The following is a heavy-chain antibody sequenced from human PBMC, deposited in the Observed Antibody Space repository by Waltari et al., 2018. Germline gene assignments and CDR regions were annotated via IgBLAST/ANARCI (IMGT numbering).Heavy chain of an antibody. J-gene: IGHJ1*01. CDR3: VKGGWGFGELYDQH. Sequence: EVQLVESGGGLAQPGRSLRLYCVASGFPFDVYDMHWVRQRPGKGLEWVSGISWNSGGIGYADSTRGRFTISRDNAKKSLYLQMQSLRPDDTARYYCVKGGWGFGELYDQHWGQGTLVTVSS. V-gene: IGHV3-9*01. CDR1: GFPFDVYD. CDR2: ISWNSGGI. D-gene: IGHD3-10*01.